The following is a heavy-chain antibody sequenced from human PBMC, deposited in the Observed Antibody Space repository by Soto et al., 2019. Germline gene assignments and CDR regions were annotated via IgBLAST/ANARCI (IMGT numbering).Heavy chain of an antibody. CDR3: ARQNEEDRSYYYGMDV. J-gene: IGHJ6*02. V-gene: IGHV1-18*01. Sequence: ASVKVSCKASGHTFTSYGISWVRQAPGQGLEWMGWISAYNGNTNYAQKLQGRVTMTTDTSTSTAYMELRSLRSDDTAVYYCARQNEEDRSYYYGMDVWGQGTTVTVSS. D-gene: IGHD3-16*02. CDR1: GHTFTSYG. CDR2: ISAYNGNT.